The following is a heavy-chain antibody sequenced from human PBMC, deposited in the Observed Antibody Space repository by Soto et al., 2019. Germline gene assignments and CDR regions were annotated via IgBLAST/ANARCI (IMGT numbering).Heavy chain of an antibody. CDR2: IYYSGST. Sequence: SETLSLTCTVSGGSISSYYWSWIRQPPGKGLEWIGYIYYSGSTNYNPSLKSRVTISVDTSKNQFSLKLSSVTAADTAVYYCARDRLEGAGTFDYWGQGTLVTVSS. CDR3: ARDRLEGAGTFDY. J-gene: IGHJ4*02. CDR1: GGSISSYY. D-gene: IGHD6-13*01. V-gene: IGHV4-59*01.